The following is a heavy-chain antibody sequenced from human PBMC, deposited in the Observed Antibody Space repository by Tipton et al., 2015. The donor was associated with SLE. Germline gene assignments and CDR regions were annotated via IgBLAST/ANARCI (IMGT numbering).Heavy chain of an antibody. Sequence: SLRLSCAASGFTFDDYAMRWVRQAPGKGLEWVSGISWNSGSIGYADSVKGRFTISRDNAKNSLYLQMNSLRAEDTALYYCAKDGYYGSGSLAFDIWGQGTMVTVSS. J-gene: IGHJ3*02. CDR3: AKDGYYGSGSLAFDI. D-gene: IGHD3-10*01. V-gene: IGHV3-9*01. CDR2: ISWNSGSI. CDR1: GFTFDDYA.